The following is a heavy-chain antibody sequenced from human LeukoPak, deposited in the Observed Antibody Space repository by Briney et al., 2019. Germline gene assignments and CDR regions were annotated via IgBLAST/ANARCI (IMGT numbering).Heavy chain of an antibody. Sequence: SETLSLTCTVSGYSISSGYYWGWIRQPPGKGLEWIGSIYHSGSTYYNPSLKSRVTISVDTSKNQFSLKLSSVTAADTAVYYCARDNHYYDSSGYYPLSDYRGQGTLVTVSS. J-gene: IGHJ4*02. CDR2: IYHSGST. CDR3: ARDNHYYDSSGYYPLSDY. D-gene: IGHD3-22*01. CDR1: GYSISSGYY. V-gene: IGHV4-38-2*02.